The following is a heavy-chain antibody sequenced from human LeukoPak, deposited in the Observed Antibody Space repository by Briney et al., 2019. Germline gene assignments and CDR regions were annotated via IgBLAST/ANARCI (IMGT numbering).Heavy chain of an antibody. D-gene: IGHD2-2*01. J-gene: IGHJ3*02. Sequence: SETLSLTCTVSGGSISSSSYYWGWIRQPPGKGLEWIGSIYYSGSTYYNPSLKSRVTISVDTSKNQFSLKLSSVTAADTAVYYCARDIVVVPAAPYAFDIWGQGTMVTVSS. CDR2: IYYSGST. CDR3: ARDIVVVPAAPYAFDI. CDR1: GGSISSSSYY. V-gene: IGHV4-39*02.